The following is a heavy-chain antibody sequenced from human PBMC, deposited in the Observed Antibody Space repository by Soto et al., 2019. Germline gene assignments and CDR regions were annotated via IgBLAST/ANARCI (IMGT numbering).Heavy chain of an antibody. D-gene: IGHD2-15*01. CDR2: INSDGSST. CDR3: VRTSLVVAAATREDY. Sequence: EVQLVESGGGLVQPGGSLRLSCAASGCTFSSYWMHWVRQAPGKGLVWVSSINSDGSSTSYADSVKGRFTISRDNAKNTLYLQMNSLRAEDTAVYYCVRTSLVVAAATREDYWGQGTLVTVSS. V-gene: IGHV3-74*01. J-gene: IGHJ4*02. CDR1: GCTFSSYW.